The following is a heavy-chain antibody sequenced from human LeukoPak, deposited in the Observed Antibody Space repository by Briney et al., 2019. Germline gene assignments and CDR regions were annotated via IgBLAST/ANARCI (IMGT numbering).Heavy chain of an antibody. J-gene: IGHJ4*02. CDR2: INTIGNSI. CDR3: ARVLGSYANDF. V-gene: IGHV3-11*01. CDR1: GFTFSVYY. D-gene: IGHD1-26*01. Sequence: GGSLRLSCAASGFTFSVYYMSWIRQAPGKGLEWVSYINTIGNSIYNADSVKGRFTMSRDNAENSLYLHMHSLRAEDTAVYFCARVLGSYANDFWGQGTLVTVSS.